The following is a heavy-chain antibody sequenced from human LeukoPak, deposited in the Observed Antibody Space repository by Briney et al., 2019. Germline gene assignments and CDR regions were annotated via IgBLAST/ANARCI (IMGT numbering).Heavy chain of an antibody. CDR3: AESSNDFWSGYSSFDY. CDR1: GFTVSSNY. D-gene: IGHD3-3*01. V-gene: IGHV3-53*05. CDR2: IYSGGST. J-gene: IGHJ4*02. Sequence: PGGSLRLSCAASGFTVSSNYMSWVRQAPGKGLEWVSVIYSGGSTYYADSVKGRFTISRDNSKNTLYLQMNSLRAEDTAVYYCAESSNDFWSGYSSFDYWGQGTLVTVSS.